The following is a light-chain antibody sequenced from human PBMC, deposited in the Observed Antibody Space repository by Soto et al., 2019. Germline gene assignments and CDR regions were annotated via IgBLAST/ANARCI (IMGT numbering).Light chain of an antibody. CDR3: QQYGSSLT. J-gene: IGKJ4*01. Sequence: EIVLTQSPGTLSLSPGERATLSCRASQSVSSNYLAWYQQRTGQAPRLLIYGASTKATGIPDRFSGSGSGTDFTLTISRLEPEDFAVYYCQQYGSSLTVGGGTKVDIK. CDR2: GAS. V-gene: IGKV3-20*01. CDR1: QSVSSNY.